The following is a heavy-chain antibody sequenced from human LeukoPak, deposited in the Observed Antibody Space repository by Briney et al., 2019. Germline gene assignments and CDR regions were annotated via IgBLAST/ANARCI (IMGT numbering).Heavy chain of an antibody. CDR1: GFTFSSYS. V-gene: IGHV3-21*01. J-gene: IGHJ4*02. D-gene: IGHD4-17*01. Sequence: GGSLRLSCAASGFTFSSYSMNWVRQAPGKGLEWVSSISSSSSYIYYADSVKGRFTISGDNAKNSLYLQMNSLRAEDTAVYYCARDRSVNYGDYVHWGQGTLVTVSS. CDR3: ARDRSVNYGDYVH. CDR2: ISSSSSYI.